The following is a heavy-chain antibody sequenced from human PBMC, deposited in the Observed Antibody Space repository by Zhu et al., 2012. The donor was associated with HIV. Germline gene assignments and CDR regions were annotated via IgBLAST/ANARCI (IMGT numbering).Heavy chain of an antibody. Sequence: QVQLQESGPGQVKPSETLSLTCTVSGGSMSSYYWNWVRQPPGKGLQWIGYMYSSGSTKYNFSLKSRVAISLDMSKNQFSLNLSSVTTADTAVYYCARPANGQLVFDSWGQGALVTVSS. CDR3: ARPANGQLVFDS. D-gene: IGHD1-1*01. J-gene: IGHJ4*02. V-gene: IGHV4-59*01. CDR1: GGSMSSYY. CDR2: MYSSGST.